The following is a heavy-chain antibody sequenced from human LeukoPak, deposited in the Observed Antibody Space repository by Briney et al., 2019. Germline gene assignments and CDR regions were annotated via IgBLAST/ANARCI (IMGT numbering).Heavy chain of an antibody. D-gene: IGHD4-11*01. J-gene: IGHJ4*02. CDR2: ISGSGGST. V-gene: IGHV3-23*01. Sequence: GGSLRLSCAASGFTFSSYAMSWVRQAPGKGLEWVSAISGSGGSTYYADSVKGRFTISRDNAKNSLYLQMNSLRDEDTAVYYCAREIGYSNPFFDYWGQGTLVTVSS. CDR3: AREIGYSNPFFDY. CDR1: GFTFSSYA.